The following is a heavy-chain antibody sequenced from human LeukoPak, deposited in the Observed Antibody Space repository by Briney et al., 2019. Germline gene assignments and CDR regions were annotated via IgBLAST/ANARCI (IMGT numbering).Heavy chain of an antibody. D-gene: IGHD1-26*01. CDR2: ISSSSRYI. Sequence: GGSLRLSCVASGFTFSSYNMNWVRQAPGKGLEWVSSISSSSRYIYYTDSVKGRFTISRDNAKNLLYLQMNSLRAEDTAVYYCARDLSVGSKPDLGFDYWGQGTLVTVSS. CDR1: GFTFSSYN. J-gene: IGHJ4*02. CDR3: ARDLSVGSKPDLGFDY. V-gene: IGHV3-21*01.